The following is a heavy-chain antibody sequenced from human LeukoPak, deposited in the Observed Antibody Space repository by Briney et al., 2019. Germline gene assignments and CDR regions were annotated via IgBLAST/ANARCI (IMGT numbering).Heavy chain of an antibody. Sequence: GGSLRLSCAASGFTFSSYGMHWVRQAPGKGLEWVAFISYDGTNKYYADSVRGRFTISRDNSKNTLFLQMNSLRAEDTAVYYCAELGITMIGGVWGKGTTVTISS. CDR1: GFTFSSYG. J-gene: IGHJ6*04. CDR2: ISYDGTNK. V-gene: IGHV3-30*18. D-gene: IGHD3-10*02. CDR3: AELGITMIGGV.